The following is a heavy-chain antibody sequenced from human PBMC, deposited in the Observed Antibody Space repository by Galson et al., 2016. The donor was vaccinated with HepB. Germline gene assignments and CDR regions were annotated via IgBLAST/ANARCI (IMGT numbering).Heavy chain of an antibody. J-gene: IGHJ4*02. Sequence: SLRLSYAASGINFSSYSMNWVRQAPGKGLEWVSSISSSSNYIYYAESVKGRFTISRDNAKNSLYLQMNSLRAEDTAVYYCARDPRGPQVWATYFDYWGQGTLVTVSS. CDR2: ISSSSNYI. D-gene: IGHD5-18*01. CDR1: GINFSSYS. CDR3: ARDPRGPQVWATYFDY. V-gene: IGHV3-21*01.